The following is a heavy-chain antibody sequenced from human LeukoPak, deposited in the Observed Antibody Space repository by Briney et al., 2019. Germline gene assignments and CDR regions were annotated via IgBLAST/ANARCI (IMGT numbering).Heavy chain of an antibody. J-gene: IGHJ4*02. Sequence: GGSLRLSCVASGITFSNYAVSWVRQAPEKGLDWVSVISGSAHKIRYADSVKGRFTISRDNSENIVYLQMNNLRVEDTAVYYCAGRPTGYSSGYIHWGQGTLVSVSS. CDR1: GITFSNYA. CDR3: AGRPTGYSSGYIH. D-gene: IGHD5-18*01. CDR2: ISGSAHKI. V-gene: IGHV3-23*01.